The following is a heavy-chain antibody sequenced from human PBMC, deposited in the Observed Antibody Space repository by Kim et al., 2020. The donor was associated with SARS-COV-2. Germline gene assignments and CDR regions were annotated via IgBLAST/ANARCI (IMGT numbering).Heavy chain of an antibody. J-gene: IGHJ4*02. Sequence: RVTISVDTSKNQFSLKLSSVTAADTAVYYCARVNRDTFGGVIVIKTTFDYWGQGTLVTVSS. V-gene: IGHV4-34*01. D-gene: IGHD3-16*02. CDR3: ARVNRDTFGGVIVIKTTFDY.